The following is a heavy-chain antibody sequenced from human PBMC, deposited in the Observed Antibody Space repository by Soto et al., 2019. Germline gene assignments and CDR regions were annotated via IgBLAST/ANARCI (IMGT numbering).Heavy chain of an antibody. CDR2: IIPIVGTA. D-gene: IGHD1-1*01. CDR1: GGTFSSYA. V-gene: IGHV1-69*06. Sequence: QVQLVQSGAEVKKPGSSVKVSCKASGGTFSSYAISWVRQAPGQGLEWMGGIIPIVGTANYAQKFQGRVTITGDKSTSTAYMELRSLRSGGMAVYYCAGAEMVAGAGGFDLWGRGNLVTVSS. J-gene: IGHJ2*01. CDR3: AGAEMVAGAGGFDL.